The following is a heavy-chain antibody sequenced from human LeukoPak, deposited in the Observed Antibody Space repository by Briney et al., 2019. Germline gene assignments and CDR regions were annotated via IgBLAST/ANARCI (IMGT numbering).Heavy chain of an antibody. D-gene: IGHD4-17*01. CDR3: ASNDYGDYSDAFDI. CDR2: ISSSSSYI. CDR1: GFTFSSYS. V-gene: IGHV3-21*01. Sequence: PGGSLRLSCAASGFTFSSYSMNWVRQAPGKGLEWVSSISSSSSYIYYADSVKGRFTISRDNAKNSLYLQMNSLRAEDTAVYYCASNDYGDYSDAFDIWGQGTMVTVSS. J-gene: IGHJ3*02.